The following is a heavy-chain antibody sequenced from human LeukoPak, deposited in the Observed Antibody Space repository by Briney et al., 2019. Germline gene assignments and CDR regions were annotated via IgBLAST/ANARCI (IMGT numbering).Heavy chain of an antibody. CDR1: GYTFTSYD. J-gene: IGHJ6*03. CDR2: MNPNSGNT. V-gene: IGHV1-8*03. Sequence: ASVKVSCKASGYTFTSYDINWVRLATGQGLEWMGWMNPNSGNTGYAQKFQGRVTITRNTSISTAYMELSSLRSEDTAVYYCARLRAKDYYYYYMDVWGKGTTVTVSS. CDR3: ARLRAKDYYYYYMDV.